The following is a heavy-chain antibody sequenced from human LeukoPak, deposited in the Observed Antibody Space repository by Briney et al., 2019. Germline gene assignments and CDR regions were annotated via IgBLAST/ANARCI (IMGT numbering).Heavy chain of an antibody. V-gene: IGHV4-59*01. Sequence: SETLSLTCTFSGGSISSYYWNWIRQPPGKGLDGIGYIFYSGITNYNPSLKSRVTISVDTSNKQFPLKLTSVTAADTAVYYCARDSGSYPHWFAPWGQGTLVTVSS. J-gene: IGHJ5*02. CDR2: IFYSGIT. CDR3: ARDSGSYPHWFAP. D-gene: IGHD1-26*01. CDR1: GGSISSYY.